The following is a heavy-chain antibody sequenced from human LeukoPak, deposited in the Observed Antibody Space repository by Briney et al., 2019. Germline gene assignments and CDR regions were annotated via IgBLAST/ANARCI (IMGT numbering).Heavy chain of an antibody. CDR1: GFSFDDYA. CDR2: ISWNSGSI. J-gene: IGHJ4*02. D-gene: IGHD2-2*01. CDR3: AKGEYCSSTSCLFDY. Sequence: PGGSLRLSCAASGFSFDDYAMHWVRQAPGKGLEWVSGISWNSGSIGYADFVKGRFTISRDNAKNSLYLQMNSLRAEDTALYYCAKGEYCSSTSCLFDYWGQGTLVTVSS. V-gene: IGHV3-9*01.